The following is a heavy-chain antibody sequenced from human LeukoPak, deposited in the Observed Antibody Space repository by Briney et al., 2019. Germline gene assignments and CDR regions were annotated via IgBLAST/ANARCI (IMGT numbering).Heavy chain of an antibody. V-gene: IGHV4-59*01. CDR2: IYYSGST. CDR3: ARVSVAASFDY. J-gene: IGHJ4*02. CDR1: GGSISSYY. Sequence: SETLSLTCTVSGGSISSYYWSWIRQPPAKGLEWIGYIYYSGSTNYNPSLKSRVTMSVDTSKNQFSLKLSSVTAADTAVYYCARVSVAASFDYWGQGTLVTVSS. D-gene: IGHD6-19*01.